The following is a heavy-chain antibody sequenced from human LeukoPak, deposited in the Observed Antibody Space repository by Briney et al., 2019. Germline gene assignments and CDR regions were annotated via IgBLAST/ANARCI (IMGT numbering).Heavy chain of an antibody. V-gene: IGHV3-73*01. CDR2: TRSKANSHAT. D-gene: IGHD1-14*01. CDR1: GFTFSGSA. CDR3: TILRNHG. Sequence: GGYLRLSCAASGFTFSGSAMQWVRQASGQGREGVGRTRSKANSHATAYAASVKGRFTISRDDSKNTAYLQMNSLKTEDTAVYYCTILRNHGWGQGTLVTVSS. J-gene: IGHJ4*02.